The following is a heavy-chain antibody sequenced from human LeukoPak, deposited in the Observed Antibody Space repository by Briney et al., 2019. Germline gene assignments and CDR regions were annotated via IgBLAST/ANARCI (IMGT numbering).Heavy chain of an antibody. CDR1: GGSVINTNW. J-gene: IGHJ6*02. Sequence: SGTLSLTCGVSGGSVINTNWWTWVRQPPGKGLEWIGEVHLDGRTNYNPSLESRLTMSVDVSENQVSLKLTSVTAADTAVYYCARSGAYGMDVWGRGTTVTVS. V-gene: IGHV4-4*02. CDR3: ARSGAYGMDV. D-gene: IGHD3-10*01. CDR2: VHLDGRT.